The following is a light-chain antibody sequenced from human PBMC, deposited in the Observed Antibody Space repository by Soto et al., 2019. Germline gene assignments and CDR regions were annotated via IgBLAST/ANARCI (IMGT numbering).Light chain of an antibody. CDR2: GNS. V-gene: IGLV1-40*01. J-gene: IGLJ3*02. Sequence: QSMLTQPPSVSGAPGQRVTISCTGSRSNIGAGYDVHWYQQLPGTAPKLLISGNSNRPSGVPDRFSGSKSGTSASLAITGLQAEDEADYYCQSYDSSLSGWVFGGGTKVTVL. CDR1: RSNIGAGYD. CDR3: QSYDSSLSGWV.